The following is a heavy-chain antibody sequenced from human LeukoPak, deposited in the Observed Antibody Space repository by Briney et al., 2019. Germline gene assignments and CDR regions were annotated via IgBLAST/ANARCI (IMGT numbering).Heavy chain of an antibody. Sequence: GASVTLSFKASGYTFTGYYMHWGRHAPGQGLEWMGWINPNSGGTNYAQKFQGRVTMTRDTSISTAYMELSRLRSDDTAVYYCARERSGRFFDYWGQGTLVTVSS. CDR3: ARERSGRFFDY. CDR1: GYTFTGYY. CDR2: INPNSGGT. V-gene: IGHV1-2*02. J-gene: IGHJ4*02.